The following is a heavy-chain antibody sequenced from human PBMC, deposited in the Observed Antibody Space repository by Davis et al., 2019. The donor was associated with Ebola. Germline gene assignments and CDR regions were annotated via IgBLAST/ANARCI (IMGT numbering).Heavy chain of an antibody. Sequence: GGSLRLSCAASGFTFSDYYMSWIRQAPGKGLEWVSYISSSGSTIYYADSVKGRFTISRDNSKNTLYLQMNSLRAEDTAVYYCAKDGSGYDPRGPRYYYYGMDVWGQGTTVTVSS. CDR1: GFTFSDYY. D-gene: IGHD5-12*01. CDR3: AKDGSGYDPRGPRYYYYGMDV. CDR2: ISSSGSTI. V-gene: IGHV3-11*01. J-gene: IGHJ6*02.